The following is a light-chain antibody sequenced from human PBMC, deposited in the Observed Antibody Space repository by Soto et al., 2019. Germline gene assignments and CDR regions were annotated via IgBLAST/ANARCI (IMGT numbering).Light chain of an antibody. J-gene: IGLJ1*01. CDR2: EVT. V-gene: IGLV2-23*02. Sequence: QSVLTQPASVSGSPGQSITISCTGTSRDVGRYNFVSWYQQYPGKVPRVTIYEVTKRPSGISNRFSGSKSGITAFLTISGLQAEDEADYYCCSDAARGVYVFGTGTKVTVL. CDR3: CSDAARGVYV. CDR1: SRDVGRYNF.